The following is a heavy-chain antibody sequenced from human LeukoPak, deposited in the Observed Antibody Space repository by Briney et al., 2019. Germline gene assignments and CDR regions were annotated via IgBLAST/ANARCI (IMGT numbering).Heavy chain of an antibody. Sequence: KPSETLSLTCAVYGGSFSGYYWSWIRQPPGKGLEWIGEINHSGSTNYNPSLKSRVTISVDTSKNQFSLKLSSVTAADTAVYYCARKGYYYGMDVWGQGTTVTVSS. J-gene: IGHJ6*02. CDR1: GGSFSGYY. CDR2: INHSGST. CDR3: ARKGYYYGMDV. V-gene: IGHV4-34*01.